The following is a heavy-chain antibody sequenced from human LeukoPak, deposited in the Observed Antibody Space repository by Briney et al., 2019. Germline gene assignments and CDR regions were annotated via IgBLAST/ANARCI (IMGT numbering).Heavy chain of an antibody. CDR1: GYTFSSHY. V-gene: IGHV1-46*01. CDR3: ARGRVDHMGYYYYYGMDV. Sequence: ASVKVSCKASGYTFSSHYMHWVRQAPGQGLEWMGIINPSGGSSSYAQKFQGRVTMTRNTSISTAYMELSSLRSEDTAVYYCARGRVDHMGYYYYYGMDVWGQGTTVTVSS. J-gene: IGHJ6*02. D-gene: IGHD2-21*01. CDR2: INPSGGSS.